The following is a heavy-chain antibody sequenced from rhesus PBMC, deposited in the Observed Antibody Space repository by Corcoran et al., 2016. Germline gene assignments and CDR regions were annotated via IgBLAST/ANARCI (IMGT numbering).Heavy chain of an antibody. CDR1: GGSFSSYW. Sequence: QVQLQGSGPGLVKPSETLSLTCAVSGGSFSSYWWSWIRQSPGKGLEGIGPINGNSGRTTYNPSLKSRVTFSKDASKNQFSLRLSSVTAADTAVYYCARSFLNRFDVWGPGVLVTVSS. J-gene: IGHJ5-1*01. V-gene: IGHV4-80*01. CDR3: ARSFLNRFDV. CDR2: INGNSGRT.